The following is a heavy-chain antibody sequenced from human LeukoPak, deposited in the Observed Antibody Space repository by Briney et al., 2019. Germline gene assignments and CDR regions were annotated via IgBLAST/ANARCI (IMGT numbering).Heavy chain of an antibody. Sequence: PGRSLRLSCAASGFTFDDYAVHWVRQAPGKGLEWVSGISWNSGSIGYADSVKGRFTISRDNAKNSLYLQMNSLRAEDMALYYCARDTPLDYWGQGTLVTVSS. CDR3: ARDTPLDY. J-gene: IGHJ4*02. CDR2: ISWNSGSI. V-gene: IGHV3-9*03. CDR1: GFTFDDYA.